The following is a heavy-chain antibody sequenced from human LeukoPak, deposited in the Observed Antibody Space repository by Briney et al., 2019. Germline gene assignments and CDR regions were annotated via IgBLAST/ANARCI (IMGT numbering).Heavy chain of an antibody. J-gene: IGHJ1*01. CDR1: GYTFTNYY. Sequence: GASVKVSCKASGYTFTNYYMHWVRQAPGQGLEGMGIINPGGGSTSYAQKFQGRVTMTRDTSTSTVYMELSSLRSEDTAVYYCARGVPAAIRYFQHWGQGTLVTVSS. CDR3: ARGVPAAIRYFQH. V-gene: IGHV1-46*01. D-gene: IGHD2-2*01. CDR2: INPGGGST.